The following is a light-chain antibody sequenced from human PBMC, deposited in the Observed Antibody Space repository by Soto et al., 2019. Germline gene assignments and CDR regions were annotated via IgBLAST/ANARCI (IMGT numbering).Light chain of an antibody. CDR3: QQYGLPPHS. Sequence: IVLTQSPGTLSLSPGERATLSCRASHSVNNNYLAWYQQKPGQAPRLLVNGVSNRATGIPDRFSGGGSGTDFTLTISSLEPEDFAVYYCQQYGLPPHSFGQGTRVEIK. CDR1: HSVNNNY. J-gene: IGKJ2*01. CDR2: GVS. V-gene: IGKV3-20*01.